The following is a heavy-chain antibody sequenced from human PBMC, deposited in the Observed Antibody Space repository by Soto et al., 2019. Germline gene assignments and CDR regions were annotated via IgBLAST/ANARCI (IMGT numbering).Heavy chain of an antibody. Sequence: GGSLRLSCAASGFTFSNAWMSWVRQAPGKGLEWVGRIKSKTDGGTTDYAAPVKGRFTISRDDSKNTLYLQMNSLKTEDTAVYYCTTIVTSITIFGVVSPVYYGMDVWGQGTTVTVSS. CDR3: TTIVTSITIFGVVSPVYYGMDV. CDR2: IKSKTDGGTT. V-gene: IGHV3-15*01. D-gene: IGHD3-3*01. CDR1: GFTFSNAW. J-gene: IGHJ6*02.